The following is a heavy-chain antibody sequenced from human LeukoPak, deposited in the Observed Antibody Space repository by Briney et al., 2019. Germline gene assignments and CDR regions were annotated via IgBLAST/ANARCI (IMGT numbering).Heavy chain of an antibody. J-gene: IGHJ6*02. CDR3: ARVFDTAMDTEYYYYGMDV. D-gene: IGHD5-18*01. CDR1: GYTFTSYY. Sequence: ASVKVSCKASGYTFTSYYMHWVRQAPGQGLEWMGIINPSGGSTSYAQKFQGRVTMTRDTSTSTVYMELSSLRSEDTAVYYCARVFDTAMDTEYYYYGMDVWGQGTTVTVSS. CDR2: INPSGGST. V-gene: IGHV1-46*01.